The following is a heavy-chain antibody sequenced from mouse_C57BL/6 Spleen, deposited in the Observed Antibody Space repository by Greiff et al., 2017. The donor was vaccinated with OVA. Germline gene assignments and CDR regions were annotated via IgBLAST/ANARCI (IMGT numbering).Heavy chain of an antibody. CDR3: ARHESNYAMDY. CDR2: ISGGGGNT. V-gene: IGHV5-9*01. D-gene: IGHD5-1*01. CDR1: GFTFSSYT. Sequence: EVKLMESGGGLVKPGGSLKLSCAASGFTFSSYTMSWVRQTPEKWLEWVATISGGGGNTYYPDSVKGRFTISRDNAKNTLYLQMSSLRSEDTALYYCARHESNYAMDYWGQGTSVTVSS. J-gene: IGHJ4*01.